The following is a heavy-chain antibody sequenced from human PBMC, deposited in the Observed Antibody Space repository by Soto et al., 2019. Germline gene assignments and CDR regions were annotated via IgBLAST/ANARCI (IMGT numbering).Heavy chain of an antibody. CDR1: GFTVSSHY. D-gene: IGHD4-17*01. CDR3: ATTVTRLIAFDV. CDR2: LYASDST. J-gene: IGHJ3*01. Sequence: XESLRLSCAAYGFTVSSHYMSWVRQTPGKGLEWVSILYASDSTFYADSVEGRFTISRDNSKNTVYLQLNSLRAEDTAVYYCATTVTRLIAFDVWGQGTIVNVSS. V-gene: IGHV3-53*01.